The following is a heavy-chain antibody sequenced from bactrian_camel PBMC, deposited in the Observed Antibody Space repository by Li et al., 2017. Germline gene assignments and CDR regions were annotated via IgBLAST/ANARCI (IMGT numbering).Heavy chain of an antibody. CDR2: IDSDGST. CDR3: AADPRPQYYSDYVDGLADFDY. J-gene: IGHJ6*01. Sequence: HVQLVESGGGSVQAGGSLRLSCAASGYTVSSYCMGWFRQAPGKEREGVAGIDSDGSTTYADSVKGRFTISQDNAKNTLYLQMNSLKPEDTGMYYCAADPRPQYYSDYVDGLADFDYWGQGTQVTVS. V-gene: IGHV3S53*01. CDR1: GYTVSSYC. D-gene: IGHD4*01.